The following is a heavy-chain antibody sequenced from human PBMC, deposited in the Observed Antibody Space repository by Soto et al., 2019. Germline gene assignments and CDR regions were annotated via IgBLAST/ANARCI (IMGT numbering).Heavy chain of an antibody. CDR1: GYTLTELS. V-gene: IGHV1-24*01. CDR3: ARENRGYYAY. CDR2: FDPEDGET. D-gene: IGHD1-26*01. Sequence: ASVKVSWKVSGYTLTELSMHWVRQAPGKGLEWMGGFDPEDGETIYAQKFQGRVTMTKDTSTSTAYMELSSLRSEDTAVYYCARENRGYYAYWGQGTLVTVSS. J-gene: IGHJ4*02.